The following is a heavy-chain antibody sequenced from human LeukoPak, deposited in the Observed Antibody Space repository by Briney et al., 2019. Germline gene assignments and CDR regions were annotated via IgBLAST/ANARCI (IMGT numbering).Heavy chain of an antibody. J-gene: IGHJ4*02. CDR3: AKDLVGGSDGLLFDY. CDR2: IRYDETYR. Sequence: GGSLRLSCVASGFTFSGYGMHWVRQSPGKGLEWVAFIRYDETYRVYADSVKGRFTISRDNSRNRLYLQMNSLRAEDTATYYCAKDLVGGSDGLLFDYWGQGTLVVVSS. V-gene: IGHV3-30*02. CDR1: GFTFSGYG. D-gene: IGHD1-26*01.